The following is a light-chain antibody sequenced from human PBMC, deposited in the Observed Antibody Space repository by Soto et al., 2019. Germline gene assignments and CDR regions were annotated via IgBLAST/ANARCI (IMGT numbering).Light chain of an antibody. V-gene: IGKV3-20*01. J-gene: IGKJ1*01. CDR2: AAS. Sequence: EIVLTQSPGALSFSPGERATLSCRASQSVSSSYLAWYQQKPGQAPRLLIFAASSRASGIPDRFSGSGSGTEFTLTISSLQPDDFATYYCQHYNSYSEAFGQGTKVDIK. CDR1: QSVSSSY. CDR3: QHYNSYSEA.